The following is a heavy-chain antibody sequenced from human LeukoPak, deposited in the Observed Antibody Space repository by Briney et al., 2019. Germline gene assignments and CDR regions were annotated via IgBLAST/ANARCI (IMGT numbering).Heavy chain of an antibody. CDR2: INSEWSRT. CDR1: GHTFSRYW. D-gene: IGHD3-10*01. CDR3: GSTKHGSSAADY. J-gene: IGHJ4*02. Sequence: PGESLRLSCAASGHTFSRYWKHWVRRAPGKGVVWVSRINSEWSRTNCAHSEKGRYPISRDNAKNTLFVQKNSVRAEDTPMYYCGSTKHGSSAADYWGQGTLVTVSS. V-gene: IGHV3-74*01.